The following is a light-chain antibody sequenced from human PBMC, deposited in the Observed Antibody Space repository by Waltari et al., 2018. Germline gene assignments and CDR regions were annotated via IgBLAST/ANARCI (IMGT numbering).Light chain of an antibody. CDR1: QSVTSSY. CDR3: QQYGGSPYT. V-gene: IGKV3-20*01. Sequence: DIVLTQSPGTLSLSPGERATLSCRASQSVTSSYLAWYQQKPGQAPRVLIYGASIRATGIPDRFSGSGSGTGFTLAISRLEPEDFAVYYCQQYGGSPYTFGQGTKLAIK. J-gene: IGKJ2*01. CDR2: GAS.